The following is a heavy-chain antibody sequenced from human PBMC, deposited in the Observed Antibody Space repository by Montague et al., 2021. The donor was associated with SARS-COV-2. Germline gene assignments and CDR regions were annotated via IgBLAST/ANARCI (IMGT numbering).Heavy chain of an antibody. CDR3: ARIPVGSEYYFDF. V-gene: IGHV6-1*01. CDR1: GDSVSSNIAT. D-gene: IGHD2-2*01. CDR2: TYYRSKWYN. J-gene: IGHJ4*02. Sequence: CAISGDSVSSNIATWNWIRQSPSRGLEWLGRTYYRSKWYNDYAESVKSRITIDLDTSKHQFSLHLNSVTPEDTAVYYCARIPVGSEYYFDFWGQGTLVTVSS.